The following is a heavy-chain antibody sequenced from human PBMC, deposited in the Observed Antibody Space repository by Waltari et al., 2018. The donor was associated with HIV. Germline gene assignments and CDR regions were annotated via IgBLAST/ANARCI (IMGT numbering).Heavy chain of an antibody. V-gene: IGHV4-34*01. D-gene: IGHD6-13*01. CDR2: INHSGST. Sequence: QVQLQQWGAGLLKPSETLSLTCAAYGGSFSGYYWGWIRQPPGKGLEWIGEINHSGSTNYNPSLKSRVTISVDTSKNQFSLKLSSVTAADTAVYYCASWCIAAAGTVWFDPWGQGTLVTVSS. CDR3: ASWCIAAAGTVWFDP. J-gene: IGHJ5*02. CDR1: GGSFSGYY.